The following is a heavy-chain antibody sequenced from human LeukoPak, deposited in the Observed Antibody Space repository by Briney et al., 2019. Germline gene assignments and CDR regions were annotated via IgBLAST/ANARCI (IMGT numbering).Heavy chain of an antibody. CDR2: IYSAGST. CDR3: ASGEVGVRKFYSDPFHY. V-gene: IGHV3-53*01. J-gene: IGHJ4*02. D-gene: IGHD2-15*01. CDR1: GFAVSSNY. Sequence: GGSLRLSCAASGFAVSSNYMSWVSQAQGKGLEWVSIIYSAGSTYYADSVRGRFTISRDSSKNTVCLQMNSLRVEDTAVYYCASGEVGVRKFYSDPFHYWGQGTLVTVSP.